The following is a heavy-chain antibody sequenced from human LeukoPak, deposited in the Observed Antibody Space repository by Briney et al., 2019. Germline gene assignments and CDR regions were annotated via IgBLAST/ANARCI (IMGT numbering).Heavy chain of an antibody. CDR3: TRMPLGYSSGWYSWFDP. CDR1: GFTFSGSA. CDR2: IRSKANSYAT. J-gene: IGHJ5*02. V-gene: IGHV3-73*01. Sequence: GGSLTLSCAASGFTFSGSAMHWVRQASGKGLEWVGRIRSKANSYATAYAASVKGRFTISRDDSKNTAYLQMNSLKTEDTAVYYCTRMPLGYSSGWYSWFDPWGQGTLVTVSS. D-gene: IGHD6-19*01.